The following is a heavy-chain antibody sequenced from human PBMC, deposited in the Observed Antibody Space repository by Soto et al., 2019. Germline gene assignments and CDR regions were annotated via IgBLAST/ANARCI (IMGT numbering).Heavy chain of an antibody. CDR2: ISSSSSYI. CDR1: GFTFSSYS. CDR3: ARDRGPAVTTERYFDY. V-gene: IGHV3-21*01. D-gene: IGHD4-17*01. Sequence: GGSLRLSCAASGFTFSSYSMNWVRQAPGKGLEWVSSISSSSSYIYYADSVKGRFTISRDNAKNSLYLQMNSLRAEDTAVYYCARDRGPAVTTERYFDYWGQGTLVTVSS. J-gene: IGHJ4*02.